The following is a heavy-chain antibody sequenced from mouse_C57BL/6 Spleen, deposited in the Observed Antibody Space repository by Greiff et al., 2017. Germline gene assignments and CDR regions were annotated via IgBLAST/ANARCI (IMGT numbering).Heavy chain of an antibody. D-gene: IGHD1-1*01. CDR2: INPSTGGT. J-gene: IGHJ2*01. CDR1: GYSFTGYY. Sequence: VQLQQSGPELVKPGASVKISCKASGYSFTGYYMNWVKQSPEKSLEWIGEINPSTGGTTYNQKFKAKATLTVDKSSSKAYMQLKSLTSEDSAVYYCARNYGSSYVGFDYWGQGTTLTVSS. CDR3: ARNYGSSYVGFDY. V-gene: IGHV1-42*01.